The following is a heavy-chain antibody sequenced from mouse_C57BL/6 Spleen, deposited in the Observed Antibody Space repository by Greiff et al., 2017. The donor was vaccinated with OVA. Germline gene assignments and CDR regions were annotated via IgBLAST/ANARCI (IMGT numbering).Heavy chain of an antibody. CDR3: ARHEGDYDYDVSYFDY. CDR2: FYPGSGSI. D-gene: IGHD2-4*01. V-gene: IGHV1-62-2*01. Sequence: QVQLQQSGAELVKPGASVKLSCKASGYTFTEYTIHWVKQRSGQGLEWIGWFYPGSGSIKYNEKFKDKATLTADKSSSTVYMELSRLTSEDSAVYFCARHEGDYDYDVSYFDYWGQGTTLTVSS. J-gene: IGHJ2*01. CDR1: GYTFTEYT.